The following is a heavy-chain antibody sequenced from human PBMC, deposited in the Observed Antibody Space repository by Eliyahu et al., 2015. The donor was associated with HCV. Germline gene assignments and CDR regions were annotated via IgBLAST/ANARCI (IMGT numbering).Heavy chain of an antibody. CDR1: GYTFTSYD. CDR2: MNPNSGNT. CDR3: ARETKGIAAAFGWFDP. V-gene: IGHV1-8*01. Sequence: QVQLVQSGAEVKKPGASVKVSCKASGYTFTSYDINWVRQATGQGLEWMGWMNPNSGNTGYAQKFQGRVTMTRNTSISTAYMELSSLRSEDTAVYYCARETKGIAAAFGWFDPWGQGTLVTVSS. J-gene: IGHJ5*02. D-gene: IGHD6-13*01.